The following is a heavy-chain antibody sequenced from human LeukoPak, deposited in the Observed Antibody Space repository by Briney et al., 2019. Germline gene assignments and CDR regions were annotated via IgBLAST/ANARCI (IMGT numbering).Heavy chain of an antibody. D-gene: IGHD6-13*01. CDR1: GFTFSSYS. CDR3: ARDRAHSSSWNADY. Sequence: AGGSLRLSCAASGFTFSSYSMNWVRQAPGKGLEWVSSISSSSSYIYYADSVKGRFTISRDNAKNSLYLQMNSLRAEDTAVYYCARDRAHSSSWNADYWGQGTLVTVSS. CDR2: ISSSSSYI. J-gene: IGHJ4*02. V-gene: IGHV3-21*01.